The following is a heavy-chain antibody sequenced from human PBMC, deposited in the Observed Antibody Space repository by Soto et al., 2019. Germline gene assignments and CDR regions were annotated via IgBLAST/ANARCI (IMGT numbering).Heavy chain of an antibody. CDR3: ARDLWFGESDPGGY. Sequence: EVQLVESGGGLVQPGGSLRLSCAASGFTFSSYSMNWVRQAPGKGLEWVSYISSSSSTIYYADSVKGRFTISRDNAKNSLYLKMNSLRDEDTAVYYCARDLWFGESDPGGYWGQGTLVTVSS. CDR2: ISSSSSTI. D-gene: IGHD3-10*01. V-gene: IGHV3-48*02. J-gene: IGHJ4*02. CDR1: GFTFSSYS.